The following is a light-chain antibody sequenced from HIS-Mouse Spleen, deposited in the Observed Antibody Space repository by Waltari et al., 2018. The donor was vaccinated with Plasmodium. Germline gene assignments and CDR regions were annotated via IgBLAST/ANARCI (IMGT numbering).Light chain of an antibody. V-gene: IGLV2-23*01. Sequence: QSALTQPASVSGSPGQSITIYCPGTSSDVGRYNLVSWYQQHPGKAPKLMIYEGSKRPSGVSKRFSGSKSGNTASLTISGLQAEDEADYYCCSYAGSSTLVFGGGTKLTVL. CDR2: EGS. CDR1: SSDVGRYNL. CDR3: CSYAGSSTLV. J-gene: IGLJ2*01.